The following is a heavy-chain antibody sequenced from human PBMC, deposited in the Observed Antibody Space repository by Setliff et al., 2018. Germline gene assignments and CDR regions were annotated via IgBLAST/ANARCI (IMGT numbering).Heavy chain of an antibody. CDR2: IFYSDTA. CDR1: GGSIGPHY. Sequence: ETLSLTCTVSGGSIGPHYWSWIRQAPGKGLEWIGHIFYSDTAKYNPSLESRAAISVDSSKNQFSLKLRSVTAADTAVYYCARDRSTVIRGVTSFFYYYMDAWGGGTTVTVSS. V-gene: IGHV4-59*11. J-gene: IGHJ6*03. CDR3: ARDRSTVIRGVTSFFYYYMDA. D-gene: IGHD3-10*01.